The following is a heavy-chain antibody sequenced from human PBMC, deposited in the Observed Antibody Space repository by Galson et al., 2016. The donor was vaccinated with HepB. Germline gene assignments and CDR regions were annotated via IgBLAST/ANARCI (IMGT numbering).Heavy chain of an antibody. Sequence: SLRLSCAASGFTFSSYAMHWVRQAPGKGLEWVAAISDDERNKYCGDAAKGRFAISRDQSKNTVFLQMNSLRAEDTAVYYCARDLHGSWSIDYWDQGTLVTVSS. J-gene: IGHJ4*02. CDR3: ARDLHGSWSIDY. V-gene: IGHV3-30*03. CDR1: GFTFSSYA. D-gene: IGHD6-13*01. CDR2: ISDDERNK.